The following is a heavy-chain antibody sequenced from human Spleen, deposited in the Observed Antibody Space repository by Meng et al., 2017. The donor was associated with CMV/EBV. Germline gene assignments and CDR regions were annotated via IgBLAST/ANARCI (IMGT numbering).Heavy chain of an antibody. D-gene: IGHD3-10*01. V-gene: IGHV4-34*01. CDR2: INHSGST. CDR1: GGSFSGYY. J-gene: IGHJ5*02. CDR3: ARGLGFGELLFSNWFDP. Sequence: YGGSFSGYYWSWIRQPPGKGLEWIGEINHSGSTNYNPSLKSRVTISVDTSKNQFSLKLSSVTAADTAVYYCARGLGFGELLFSNWFDPWGQGTLVTVSS.